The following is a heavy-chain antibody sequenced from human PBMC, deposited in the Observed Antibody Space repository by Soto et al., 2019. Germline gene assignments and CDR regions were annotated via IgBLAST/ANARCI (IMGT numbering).Heavy chain of an antibody. Sequence: QVQLVESGGGVIQPGRSLRLSCKASGFTFSDFGMHWVRQAPGKGLEWVSAIWYDGSYQYYADSVRGRFTTSRVNSNNTLLLEMNSLRVEDTAVYYCARDRLITYGAKIAPDHWGQGALVIVSS. D-gene: IGHD3-16*01. CDR3: ARDRLITYGAKIAPDH. V-gene: IGHV3-33*01. CDR1: GFTFSDFG. J-gene: IGHJ5*02. CDR2: IWYDGSYQ.